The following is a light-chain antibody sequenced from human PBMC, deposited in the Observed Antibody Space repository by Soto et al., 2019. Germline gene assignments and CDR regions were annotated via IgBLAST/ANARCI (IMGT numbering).Light chain of an antibody. CDR2: KVS. CDR1: QTFFKRIGNTS. J-gene: IGKJ2*01. CDR3: MQAAHWPYT. Sequence: VVILQSPLSFPVPFGRPPPIPARPSQTFFKRIGNTSLNWFLQRPGKSPRRLIYKVSNRDSGVPDRFSGSGSGTDFTLKISWVEAEDVGVYYCMQAAHWPYTFGQGTRLEIK. V-gene: IGKV2-30*01.